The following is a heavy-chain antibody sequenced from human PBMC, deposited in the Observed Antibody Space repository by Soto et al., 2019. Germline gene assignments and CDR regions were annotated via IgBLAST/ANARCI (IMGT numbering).Heavy chain of an antibody. CDR2: ISSSSSYI. CDR1: GFTFSSYS. CDR3: ARDTGDGLLWFGELFYYYGMDV. D-gene: IGHD3-10*01. Sequence: EVQLVESGGGLVKPGGSLRLSCAASGFTFSSYSMNWVRQAPGKGLEWVSSISSSSSYIYYADSVKGRFTISRDNAKNSLYLQMNSLRAEDTAVYYCARDTGDGLLWFGELFYYYGMDVWGQGTTVTVSS. J-gene: IGHJ6*02. V-gene: IGHV3-21*01.